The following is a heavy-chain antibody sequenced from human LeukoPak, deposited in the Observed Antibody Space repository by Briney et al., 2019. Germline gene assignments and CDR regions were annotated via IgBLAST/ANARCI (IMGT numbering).Heavy chain of an antibody. Sequence: SETLSLTCAVSGGSISSGGYSWSWIRQPPGKGLEWIGYIYHSGSTYYNPSLKSRVTISVDRPKNQFSLKLSSVTAADTAVYYCARLVNWFDPWGQGTLVTVSS. CDR2: IYHSGST. J-gene: IGHJ5*02. CDR3: ARLVNWFDP. CDR1: GGSISSGGYS. V-gene: IGHV4-30-2*01.